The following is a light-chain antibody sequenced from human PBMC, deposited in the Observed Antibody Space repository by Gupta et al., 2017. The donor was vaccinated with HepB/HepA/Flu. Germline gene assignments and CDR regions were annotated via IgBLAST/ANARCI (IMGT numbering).Light chain of an antibody. Sequence: SSELTQDPAVSVALGQTVKITCQGDSLRSYFASWYQQRPGQAPILVFYGKNNRPSGIPDRFSGSGLGGTSSFTITGAQAEDEADYYCHSRETSSNRWVFGGGTTLTVL. J-gene: IGLJ3*02. CDR1: SLRSYF. CDR3: HSRETSSNRWV. CDR2: GKN. V-gene: IGLV3-19*01.